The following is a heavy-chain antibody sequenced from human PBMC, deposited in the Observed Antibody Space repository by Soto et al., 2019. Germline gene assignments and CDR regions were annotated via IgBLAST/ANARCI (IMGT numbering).Heavy chain of an antibody. D-gene: IGHD3-16*02. CDR3: ARLYDYVWGTYREGYFDF. Sequence: QITLKESGPTLVKPTEPLTLTCSFSKFLLSTSGVGVGWIRQPPGKALEWLALVYWNDDKRYSPSLRSGLTITKDTSKNQVVLTMTNMDPVDTATFYCARLYDYVWGTYREGYFDFWGQGILVTVSS. J-gene: IGHJ4*02. V-gene: IGHV2-5*01. CDR2: VYWNDDK. CDR1: KFLLSTSGVG.